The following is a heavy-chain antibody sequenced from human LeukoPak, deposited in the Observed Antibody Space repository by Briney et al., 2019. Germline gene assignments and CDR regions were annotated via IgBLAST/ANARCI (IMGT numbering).Heavy chain of an antibody. CDR1: GYSISSGYY. CDR3: ARSKLGYFDY. Sequence: PSETLSLTCTVSGYSISSGYYWGWIRQPPGKGLEWIGSIYHSGSTYYNPSLKSRVTISVDTSKNQFSLKLSSVTAADTAVYYCARSKLGYFDYWGQGTLVTVSS. D-gene: IGHD7-27*01. V-gene: IGHV4-38-2*02. J-gene: IGHJ4*02. CDR2: IYHSGST.